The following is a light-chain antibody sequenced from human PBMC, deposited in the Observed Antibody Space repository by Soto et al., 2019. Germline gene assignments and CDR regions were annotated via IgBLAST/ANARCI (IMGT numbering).Light chain of an antibody. V-gene: IGLV2-14*01. Sequence: QSVLTQPASVSGSPGQSITISCTGTSSDVGGYNYVSWHQQHPGKAPKLMIYEVSNRPSGVSNRFSGSKSGNTASLPISGLPAEDESDYDCSSYTGSSTVVFGGGTKLTVL. CDR2: EVS. CDR3: SSYTGSSTVV. J-gene: IGLJ2*01. CDR1: SSDVGGYNY.